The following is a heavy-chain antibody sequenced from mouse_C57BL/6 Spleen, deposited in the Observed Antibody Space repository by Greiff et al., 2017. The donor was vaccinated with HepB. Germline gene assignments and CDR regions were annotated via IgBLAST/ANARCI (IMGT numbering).Heavy chain of an antibody. CDR1: GYSFTDYN. J-gene: IGHJ2*01. D-gene: IGHD1-1*01. V-gene: IGHV1-39*01. Sequence: EVKLVESGPELVKPGASVKISCKASGYSFTDYNMNWVKQSNGKSLEWIGVINPNYGTTSYNQKFKGKATLTVDQSSSTAYMQLNSLTSEDSAVYYCARVGYYGSSTYYFDYWGQGTTLTVSS. CDR2: INPNYGTT. CDR3: ARVGYYGSSTYYFDY.